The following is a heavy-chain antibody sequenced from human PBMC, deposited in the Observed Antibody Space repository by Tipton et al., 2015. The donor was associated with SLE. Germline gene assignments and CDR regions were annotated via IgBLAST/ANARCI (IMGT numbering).Heavy chain of an antibody. CDR3: ARLGPPGDLRDPFDI. D-gene: IGHD3-16*01. Sequence: TLSLTCAISGDSVSSNSAAWNWIRQSPSRGLEWLGGTYYRSKWYNDYAVSVKSRITINPDTSKNQFSLQVNSVTPENTAVYYCARLGPPGDLRDPFDIWGKGRMATASS. V-gene: IGHV6-1*01. CDR2: TYYRSKWYN. J-gene: IGHJ3*02. CDR1: GDSVSSNSAA.